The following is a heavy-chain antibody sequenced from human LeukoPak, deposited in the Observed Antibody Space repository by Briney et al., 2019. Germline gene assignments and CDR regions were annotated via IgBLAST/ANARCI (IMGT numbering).Heavy chain of an antibody. Sequence: GESLKISCKGSGYSFTSYWIALVRQMPGKGLEWMAIIYPGDSDTRYSPSFQGQVTISADKSISTAYLQWRSLKASDTAMYYCARCQSRGFSPPYYMDVWGKGTTVTVSS. V-gene: IGHV5-51*01. J-gene: IGHJ6*03. CDR2: IYPGDSDT. CDR3: ARCQSRGFSPPYYMDV. CDR1: GYSFTSYW. D-gene: IGHD3-3*01.